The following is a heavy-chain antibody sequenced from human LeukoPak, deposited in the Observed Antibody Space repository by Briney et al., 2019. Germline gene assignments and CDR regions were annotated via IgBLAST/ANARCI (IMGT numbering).Heavy chain of an antibody. CDR2: ISSSSSTI. Sequence: GGSLRLSCAASGFTFSSYSMNWVRQAPGKGLEWVSYISSSSSTIYYADSVKGRFTISRDNAKNSLYLQMNSLRAEDTAVYYCAGHSSAYYYYGMDVWGQGTTVTVSS. CDR1: GFTFSSYS. D-gene: IGHD3-22*01. J-gene: IGHJ6*02. CDR3: AGHSSAYYYYGMDV. V-gene: IGHV3-48*04.